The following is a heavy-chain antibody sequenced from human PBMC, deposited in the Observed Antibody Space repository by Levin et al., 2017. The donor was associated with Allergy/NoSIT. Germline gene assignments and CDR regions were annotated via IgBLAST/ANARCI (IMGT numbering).Heavy chain of an antibody. Sequence: SQTLSLPCAVYGGSFSGYYWSWIRQPPGKGLEWIGEINHSGSTNYNPSLKSRVTISVDTSKNQFSLKLSSVTAADTAVYYCARSLRTAVAGSYYWGQGTLVTVSS. CDR2: INHSGST. D-gene: IGHD6-19*01. V-gene: IGHV4-34*01. J-gene: IGHJ4*02. CDR3: ARSLRTAVAGSYY. CDR1: GGSFSGYY.